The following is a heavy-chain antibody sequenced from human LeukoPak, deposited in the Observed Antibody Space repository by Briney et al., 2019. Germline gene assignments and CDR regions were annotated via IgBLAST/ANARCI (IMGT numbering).Heavy chain of an antibody. Sequence: ASVKVSCKASGYTFTSYGISWVRQAPGQGLEWMGWISAYNGNTNYAQKLQGRVTMTTDTSTSTAYMELRSLRSDDTAVYYCARGMMTRSQYSSRSSGWFDPWGQGTLVTVSS. CDR2: ISAYNGNT. J-gene: IGHJ5*02. D-gene: IGHD6-13*01. V-gene: IGHV1-18*01. CDR3: ARGMMTRSQYSSRSSGWFDP. CDR1: GYTFTSYG.